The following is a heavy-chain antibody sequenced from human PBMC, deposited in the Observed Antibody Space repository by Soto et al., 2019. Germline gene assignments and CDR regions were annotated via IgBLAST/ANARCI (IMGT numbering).Heavy chain of an antibody. CDR2: IIPYYNTL. CDR3: ASGASRWYPYFFDS. V-gene: IGHV1-69*01. Sequence: QAQVVQSGAEVRKPGSSVKLSCKASEGTFNSYAIAWVRQAPGQGLEWMGGIIPYYNTLNYAQKFQDRVTIPADDSTHTVYTELSSLRSDDTAVYFCASGASRWYPYFFDSWAQGTLVTVSS. D-gene: IGHD6-13*01. CDR1: EGTFNSYA. J-gene: IGHJ4*02.